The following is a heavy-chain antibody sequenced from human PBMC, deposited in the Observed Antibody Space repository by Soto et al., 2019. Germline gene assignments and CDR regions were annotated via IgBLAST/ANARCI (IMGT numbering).Heavy chain of an antibody. CDR2: IYYSGST. V-gene: IGHV4-39*07. J-gene: IGHJ4*02. CDR1: GGSISSSSYY. D-gene: IGHD3-22*01. CDR3: ARVDYYDSSGYPLFDF. Sequence: SETLSLTCTVSGGSISSSSYYWGWIRQPPGKGLEWIGSIYYSGSTYYNPSLKSRVTISVDTSKNQFSLKLRSVTAADTAVYYCARVDYYDSSGYPLFDFWGQGALVTVSS.